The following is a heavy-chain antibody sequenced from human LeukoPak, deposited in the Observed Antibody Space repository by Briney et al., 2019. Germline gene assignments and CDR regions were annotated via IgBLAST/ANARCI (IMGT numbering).Heavy chain of an antibody. CDR3: ARGNSRIVVVPAAIGY. CDR2: INPNSGGT. CDR1: GYTFTSYY. J-gene: IGHJ4*02. V-gene: IGHV1-2*02. Sequence: ASVKVSCKASGYTFTSYYMHWVRQAPGQGLEWMGWINPNSGGTNYAQKFQGRVTMTRDTSISTAYMELSRLRSDDTAVYYCARGNSRIVVVPAAIGYWGQGALVTVSS. D-gene: IGHD2-2*01.